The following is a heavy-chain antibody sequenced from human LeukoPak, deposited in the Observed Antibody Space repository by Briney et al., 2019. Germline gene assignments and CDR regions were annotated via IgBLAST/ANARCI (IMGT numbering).Heavy chain of an antibody. J-gene: IGHJ4*02. CDR3: ARHRGVILDY. Sequence: SETLSLTCTVSGGSISSGSYYWSWIRQPAGKGLEWIGRIYTSGSTNYNPSLKSRVTISVDTSKNQFSLELSSVTAADTAVYYCARHRGVILDYWGQGTLVTVSS. V-gene: IGHV4-61*02. CDR2: IYTSGST. CDR1: GGSISSGSYY. D-gene: IGHD3-16*02.